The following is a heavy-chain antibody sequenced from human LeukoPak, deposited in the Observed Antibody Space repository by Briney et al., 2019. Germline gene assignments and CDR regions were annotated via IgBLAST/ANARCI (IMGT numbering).Heavy chain of an antibody. V-gene: IGHV1-46*01. J-gene: IGHJ6*02. CDR2: INPSGGST. CDR1: GYTFTSYY. D-gene: IGHD2-21*01. CDR3: ARDRVWYGMDV. Sequence: GASVKVSCKASGYTFTSYYMHWVRQAPGQGLERMGIINPSGGSTSYAQKFQGRVTMTRDTSTSTVYMELSSLRSEDTAVYYCARDRVWYGMDVWGQGTTVTVSS.